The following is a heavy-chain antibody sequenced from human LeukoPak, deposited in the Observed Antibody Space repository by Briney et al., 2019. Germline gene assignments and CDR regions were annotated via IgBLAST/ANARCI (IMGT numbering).Heavy chain of an antibody. CDR3: ASKNIVVVTASLHYRFDP. J-gene: IGHJ5*02. CDR1: GFTFSNYW. V-gene: IGHV3-7*02. CDR2: IREDGGAS. D-gene: IGHD2-21*02. Sequence: GGSLRLSCAASGFTFSNYWMTWVRQAPGKGLEWVANIREDGGASNYVESVKGRFTISRDNSKNTLYLQMNSLRAEDTAVYYCASKNIVVVTASLHYRFDPWGQGTLVTVSS.